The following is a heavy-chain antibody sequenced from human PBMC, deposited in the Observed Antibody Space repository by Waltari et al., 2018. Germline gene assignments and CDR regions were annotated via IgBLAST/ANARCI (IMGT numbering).Heavy chain of an antibody. CDR2: IYHSGST. CDR1: GGSISRSTYY. V-gene: IGHV4-39*01. D-gene: IGHD3-10*01. Sequence: QLQLQESGPGLVKPSETLSLTCTVSGGSISRSTYYWGWIRQPQGKGLDWIASIYHSGSTYYNPSLKSRVTISVDTSKNQFSLKLTSVTAADTAVYYCARIYGSGSPIPSVDYWGQGTLVTVSS. CDR3: ARIYGSGSPIPSVDY. J-gene: IGHJ4*02.